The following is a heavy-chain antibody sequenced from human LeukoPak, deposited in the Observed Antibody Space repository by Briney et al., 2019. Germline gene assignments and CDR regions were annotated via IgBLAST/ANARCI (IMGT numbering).Heavy chain of an antibody. J-gene: IGHJ4*02. V-gene: IGHV3-7*04. D-gene: IGHD6-19*01. Sequence: GGSLRLSCAASGFTFSSYWMSWVRQAPGKGLEWVAKIKEDGSEKYYVDSVKGRFTISRDNAKNSLDLQMSSLRTDDTAVFYCARGGLGSAFDNWGQGTLVTVSS. CDR2: IKEDGSEK. CDR1: GFTFSSYW. CDR3: ARGGLGSAFDN.